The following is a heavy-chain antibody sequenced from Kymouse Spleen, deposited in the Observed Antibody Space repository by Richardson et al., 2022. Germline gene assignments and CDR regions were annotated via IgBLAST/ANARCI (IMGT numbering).Heavy chain of an antibody. CDR2: ISSSSSYI. V-gene: IGHV3-21*03. CDR3: ARGNIVATIKDYGMDV. J-gene: IGHJ6*02. Sequence: EVQLVESGGGLVKPGGSLRLSCAASGFTFSSYSMNWVRQAPGKGLEWVSSISSSSSYIYYADSVKGRFTISRDNAKNSLYLQMNSLRAEDTAVYYCARGNIVATIKDYGMDVWGQGTTVTVSS. CDR1: GFTFSSYS. D-gene: IGHD5-12*01.